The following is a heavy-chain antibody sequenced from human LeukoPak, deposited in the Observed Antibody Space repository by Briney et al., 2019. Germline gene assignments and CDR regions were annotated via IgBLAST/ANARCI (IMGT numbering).Heavy chain of an antibody. J-gene: IGHJ4*02. Sequence: PGETLRLSCAASGFTFSTYAMSWVRQAPGKGLEWVSGISSGFTTYYADSVKGRFIISRDNSRDTLHLQMNSLRAEDTAVYYCAKDFSQEGSHSVDYWGQGTLVTVSS. V-gene: IGHV3-23*01. D-gene: IGHD1-26*01. CDR1: GFTFSTYA. CDR2: ISSGFTT. CDR3: AKDFSQEGSHSVDY.